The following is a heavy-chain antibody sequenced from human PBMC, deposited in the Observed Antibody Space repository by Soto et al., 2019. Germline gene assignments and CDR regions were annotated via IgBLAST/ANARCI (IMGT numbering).Heavy chain of an antibody. CDR2: INHSGST. CDR3: ARKPYYYYYYGMDV. J-gene: IGHJ6*02. Sequence: SETLSLTCAVYGGSFSGYYWSWIRQPPGKGLEWIGEINHSGSTNYNPSLKSRVTISVDTSKNQFSLKLSSVTAADTAVYYCARKPYYYYYYGMDVWGQGTTVTSP. CDR1: GGSFSGYY. V-gene: IGHV4-34*01.